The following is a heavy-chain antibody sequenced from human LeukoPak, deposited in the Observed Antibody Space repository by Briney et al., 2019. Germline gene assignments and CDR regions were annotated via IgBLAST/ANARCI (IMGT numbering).Heavy chain of an antibody. D-gene: IGHD4-11*01. CDR2: IYPGDSDT. J-gene: IGHJ4*02. CDR1: GYSVTSYW. Sequence: GESLKISCKASGYSVTSYWIAWVRQMPGKGLEWMGIIYPGDSDTRYSPSFQGQVTISADKSISTAYLQWSSLKASDTAMYYCARMASTVTTPAQYYFDYWGQGTLVTVSS. V-gene: IGHV5-51*01. CDR3: ARMASTVTTPAQYYFDY.